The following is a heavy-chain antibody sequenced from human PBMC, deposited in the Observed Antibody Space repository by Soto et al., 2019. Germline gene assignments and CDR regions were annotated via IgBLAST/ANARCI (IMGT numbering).Heavy chain of an antibody. CDR3: ARFNGCSGGSCYSYFDY. CDR1: GFTFSSYA. Sequence: QVQLVESGGGVVQPGRSLRLSCAASGFTFSSYAMHWVRQAPGKGLEWVAVISKDGSNKYYADSVKGRFTISRDNSKNTLYLQMNSLRAEDTAVYYCARFNGCSGGSCYSYFDYWGQGTLVTVSS. J-gene: IGHJ4*02. CDR2: ISKDGSNK. D-gene: IGHD2-15*01. V-gene: IGHV3-30-3*01.